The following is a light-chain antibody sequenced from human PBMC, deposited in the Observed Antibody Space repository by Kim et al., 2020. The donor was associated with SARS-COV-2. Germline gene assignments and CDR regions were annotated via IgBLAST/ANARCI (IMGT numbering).Light chain of an antibody. CDR2: GKN. CDR3: NSRDSSGNHLV. V-gene: IGLV3-19*01. CDR1: SLRNYY. J-gene: IGLJ2*01. Sequence: ALGQTVRITCQGASLRNYYASWYQEKPGQAPVVVIYGKNNRPSGIPDRFSGSSSGNTASLTITGAQAEDEADYYCNSRDSSGNHLVFGGGTQLTVL.